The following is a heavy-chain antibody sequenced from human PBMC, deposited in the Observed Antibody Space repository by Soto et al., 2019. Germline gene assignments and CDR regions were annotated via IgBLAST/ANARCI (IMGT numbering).Heavy chain of an antibody. CDR2: INPSGGST. CDR3: ARGLRPHTAMGRFDP. J-gene: IGHJ5*02. Sequence: QVQLVQSGAEVKKPGASVKVSCKASGYTFTSYYMHWVRQAPGQGLEWMGIINPSGGSTSYAQKFQGRVTMTRDTSTSKVYMELSSLRSEDTAVYYCARGLRPHTAMGRFDPWGQGTLVTVSS. CDR1: GYTFTSYY. D-gene: IGHD5-18*01. V-gene: IGHV1-46*01.